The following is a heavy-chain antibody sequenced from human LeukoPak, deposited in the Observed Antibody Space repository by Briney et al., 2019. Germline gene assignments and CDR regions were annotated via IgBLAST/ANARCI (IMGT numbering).Heavy chain of an antibody. CDR3: ARGDSGGDWFDP. V-gene: IGHV4-31*03. Sequence: SETLSLTCTVSGGSISSGGYYWSWIRQPPGKGLEWIGYIYYSGSTYYNPSLKSRVTISVDTSKNQFSLKLSSVTAADTAVYYCARGDSGGDWFDPWGQGTLVTVSS. D-gene: IGHD1-26*01. CDR2: IYYSGST. J-gene: IGHJ5*02. CDR1: GGSISSGGYY.